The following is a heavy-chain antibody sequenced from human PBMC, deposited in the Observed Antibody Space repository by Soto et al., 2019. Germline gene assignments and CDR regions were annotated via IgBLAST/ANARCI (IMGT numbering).Heavy chain of an antibody. CDR1: GFTFSSYV. CDR3: AKDLEGYCSSTSCYTYFGLDV. J-gene: IGHJ6*02. Sequence: PGGSLRLSCAASGFTFSSYVMHLVRQAPGKGLEWVAFISYDGSNKYYADSVKGRFTISRDNSKHTLFLQMNSLRPEDTAVYYCAKDLEGYCSSTSCYTYFGLDVWGQGTTVTVSS. D-gene: IGHD2-2*01. V-gene: IGHV3-30*18. CDR2: ISYDGSNK.